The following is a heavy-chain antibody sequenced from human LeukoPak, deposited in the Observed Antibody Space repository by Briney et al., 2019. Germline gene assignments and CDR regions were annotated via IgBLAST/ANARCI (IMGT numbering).Heavy chain of an antibody. V-gene: IGHV3-7*01. CDR2: IKQDGNEK. CDR3: ARAGAMDVVVVVAANGGFDY. J-gene: IGHJ4*02. Sequence: GGSLRLSCAASGFRFNTYWMSWVRQAPGKGLEWVANIKQDGNEKYYADSVKGRFTISRDNGKNSLDLQMNSLRAEDTAVYYCARAGAMDVVVVVAANGGFDYWGQGTLVTVSS. CDR1: GFRFNTYW. D-gene: IGHD2-15*01.